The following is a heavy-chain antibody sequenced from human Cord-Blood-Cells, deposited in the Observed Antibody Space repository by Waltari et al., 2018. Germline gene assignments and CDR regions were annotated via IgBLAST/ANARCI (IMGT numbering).Heavy chain of an antibody. Sequence: QVQLQESGPGLVKPSETLSLTCTVSGGSISSYYWSWIRQPPGKGLEWIGYIYYRGSTNYIPSLKSRVTISVATSKNQFSLKLCSVTAADTAVYYWARVLYGGGDLGWFDPWGQGTLVTVSS. CDR3: ARVLYGGGDLGWFDP. D-gene: IGHD3-16*01. CDR1: GGSISSYY. V-gene: IGHV4-59*01. J-gene: IGHJ5*02. CDR2: IYYRGST.